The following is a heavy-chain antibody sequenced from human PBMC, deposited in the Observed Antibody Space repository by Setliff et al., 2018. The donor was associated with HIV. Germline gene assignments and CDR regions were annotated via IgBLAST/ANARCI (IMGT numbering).Heavy chain of an antibody. V-gene: IGHV4-34*01. J-gene: IGHJ5*02. Sequence: SETLSLTCAVYGGSVSNDYWSWIRQPPGRGMEWIGEINDSGNTNFNPSLKNRVTMSVDTSKSQFSLNLTSVTVADTAVYSCARGGGRFGVVTWFNPWGHGVLVTVSS. D-gene: IGHD3-3*01. CDR1: GGSVSNDY. CDR3: ARGGGRFGVVTWFNP. CDR2: INDSGNT.